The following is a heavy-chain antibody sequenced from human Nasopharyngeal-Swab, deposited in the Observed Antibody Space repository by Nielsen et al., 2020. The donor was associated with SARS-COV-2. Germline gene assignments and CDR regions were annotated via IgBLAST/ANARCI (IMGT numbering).Heavy chain of an antibody. V-gene: IGHV3-23*03. CDR2: IYSGGSST. CDR3: AKAVGAITIFGVVIKKAHGMDV. Sequence: VRQMPGKGLEWVSVIYSGGSSTYCADSVKGRFTISRDNSKNTLYLQMNSLRAEDTAVYYCAKAVGAITIFGVVIKKAHGMDVWGQGTTVTVSS. D-gene: IGHD3-3*01. J-gene: IGHJ6*02.